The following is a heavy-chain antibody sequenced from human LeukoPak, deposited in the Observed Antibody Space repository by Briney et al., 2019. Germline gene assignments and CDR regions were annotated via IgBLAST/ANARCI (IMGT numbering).Heavy chain of an antibody. V-gene: IGHV1-2*02. CDR2: INPNSGGT. D-gene: IGHD1-26*01. CDR1: GYTFTGYY. Sequence: GASVKVSCKASGYTFTGYYMHWVRQAPGQGLEWMGWINPNSGGTNYAQKFQGRVTMTRDTSISTAYMELSRLRSDDTAIYYCARDRLSIVGAYFYWGQGTLVTVSS. J-gene: IGHJ4*02. CDR3: ARDRLSIVGAYFY.